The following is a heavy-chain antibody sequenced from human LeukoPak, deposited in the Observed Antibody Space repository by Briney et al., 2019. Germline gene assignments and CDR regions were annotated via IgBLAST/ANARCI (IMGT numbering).Heavy chain of an antibody. V-gene: IGHV3-66*01. D-gene: IGHD1-26*01. Sequence: GGSLRLSCAASGFTFSNYNMNWVRQAPGKGLEWVSVIFSGGSTFYADSVKGRVTISRDNSKNTLFLQMNSLRAEDTAVYYCARDSGSYSVYAFDIWGQGTMVTVSS. CDR2: IFSGGST. J-gene: IGHJ3*02. CDR1: GFTFSNYN. CDR3: ARDSGSYSVYAFDI.